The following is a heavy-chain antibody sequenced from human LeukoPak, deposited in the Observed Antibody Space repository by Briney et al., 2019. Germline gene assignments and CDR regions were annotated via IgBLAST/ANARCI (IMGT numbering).Heavy chain of an antibody. J-gene: IGHJ4*02. D-gene: IGHD6-6*01. Sequence: GGSLRLYCTASGFSFSGHWMHWARQLPGKGLVWVSRISPTGSTTSYADSVKGRFTVSRDNAKNTLYLQVNNLRAEDTAVYYCARGPNSNWSGLDFWGQGTLLTVSS. CDR1: GFSFSGHW. CDR3: ARGPNSNWSGLDF. CDR2: ISPTGSTT. V-gene: IGHV3-74*01.